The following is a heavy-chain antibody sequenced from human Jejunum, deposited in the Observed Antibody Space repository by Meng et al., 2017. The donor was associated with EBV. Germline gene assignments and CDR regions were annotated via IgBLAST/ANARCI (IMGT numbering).Heavy chain of an antibody. J-gene: IGHJ4*02. CDR2: MSYSGST. CDR3: ARAYGSGAYIDY. D-gene: IGHD3-10*01. V-gene: IGHV4-61*01. CDR1: GGSVSSGNYF. Sequence: QLQESGPGLGKPSETLSLTCTVSGGSVSSGNYFWSWIRQPPGKGLEWIGYMSYSGSTNYNPSLKSRVTISADTSKNQFSLNLKSVTAADTAVYYCARAYGSGAYIDYWGQGTLVTVSS.